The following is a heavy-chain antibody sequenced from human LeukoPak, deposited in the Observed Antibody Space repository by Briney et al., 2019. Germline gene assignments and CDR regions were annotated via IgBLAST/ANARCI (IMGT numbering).Heavy chain of an antibody. J-gene: IGHJ4*02. CDR1: GFTFSSYA. D-gene: IGHD3-10*01. CDR2: IRRDGSQN. V-gene: IGHV3-7*01. Sequence: PGGSLRLSCAASGFTFSSYAMHWVRQAPGKGLEWVANIRRDGSQNYYVDSVKGRFTISRDNAKNSLYLQMDSLRDEDTAVYYCVRERYHGSGAPRYDYWGQGTLVTVSS. CDR3: VRERYHGSGAPRYDY.